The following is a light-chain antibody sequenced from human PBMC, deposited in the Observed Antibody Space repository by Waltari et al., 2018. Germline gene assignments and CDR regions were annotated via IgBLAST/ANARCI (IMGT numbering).Light chain of an antibody. V-gene: IGLV1-47*01. CDR1: SSNIGSNY. CDR3: AAWDDSLSAVV. CDR2: RNS. J-gene: IGLJ3*02. Sequence: QSVLTQPPSASGTPGQGVPISCSGSSSNIGSNYVYWYQQVPGTAPKLLSSRNSQRPSGVPDRLSGSKSGTAASLAISGLRSEDEADYFCAAWDDSLSAVVFGGGTKLTVL.